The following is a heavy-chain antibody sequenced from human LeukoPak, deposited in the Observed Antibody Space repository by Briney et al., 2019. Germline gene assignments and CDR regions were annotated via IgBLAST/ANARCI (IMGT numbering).Heavy chain of an antibody. CDR3: AKRGTYFGGFDY. Sequence: PGGSLRLSCEASGFTFSYRDMSWVRQAPGKGLEWVSAISERGDRTNYAGSVKGRFTISRDNSKNTLYLQMSSLRAEDTAIYYCAKRGTYFGGFDYWGQGTLVTVSS. D-gene: IGHD1-26*01. CDR1: GFTFSYRD. J-gene: IGHJ4*02. CDR2: ISERGDRT. V-gene: IGHV3-23*01.